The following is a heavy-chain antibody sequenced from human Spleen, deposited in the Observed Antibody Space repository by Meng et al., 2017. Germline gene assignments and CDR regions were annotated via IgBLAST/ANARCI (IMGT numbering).Heavy chain of an antibody. CDR2: IYPFLGVA. Sequence: QWQLGQSGAEVKKPGASLKVSCKPSGYNFPDYYIHWVRQAPGQGLEWMGRIYPFLGVANYAQKFQGRVTISADKSTSTAYMDLTSLRSEDTAVYYCASDEWYYFDYWGQGTLVTVSS. V-gene: IGHV1-69*09. J-gene: IGHJ4*02. CDR1: GYNFPDYY. CDR3: ASDEWYYFDY. D-gene: IGHD3-3*01.